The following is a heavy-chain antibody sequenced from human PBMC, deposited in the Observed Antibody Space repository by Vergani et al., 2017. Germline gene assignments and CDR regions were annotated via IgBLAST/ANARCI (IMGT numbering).Heavy chain of an antibody. CDR2: ISYDGSNK. Sequence: QVQLVESGGGVVQPGRSLRLSCAASGFTFSSYAMHWVRQAPGKGLEWVAVISYDGSNKYYADSVKGRFTISRDNSKNTLYLQMNSLRAEDTAVYYCAGEEGYYDSSGYPGFDYWGQGTLVTVSS. D-gene: IGHD3-22*01. V-gene: IGHV3-30-3*01. CDR1: GFTFSSYA. CDR3: AGEEGYYDSSGYPGFDY. J-gene: IGHJ4*02.